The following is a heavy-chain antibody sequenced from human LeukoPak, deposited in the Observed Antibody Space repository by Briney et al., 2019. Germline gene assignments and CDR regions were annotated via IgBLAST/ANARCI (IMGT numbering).Heavy chain of an antibody. CDR1: GGTFSSYA. V-gene: IGHV1-69*05. CDR2: IIPIFGTA. J-gene: IGHJ5*02. Sequence: SVKVSCKASGGTFSSYAISWVRQAPGQGLEWMGGIIPIFGTANYAQKLQGRVTMTTDTSTSTAYMELRSLRSDDTAVYYCARAKGSSSLNWFDPWGQGTLVTVSS. CDR3: ARAKGSSSLNWFDP. D-gene: IGHD6-13*01.